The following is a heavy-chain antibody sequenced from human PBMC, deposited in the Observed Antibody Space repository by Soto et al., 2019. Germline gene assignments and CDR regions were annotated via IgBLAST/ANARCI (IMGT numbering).Heavy chain of an antibody. CDR3: ARDVSIAGTRWFDP. CDR1: GYTFTNYA. V-gene: IGHV1-3*01. J-gene: IGHJ5*02. Sequence: QVRLVQSGADVRKPGASVRVSCKASGYTFTNYAIHWVRQAPGQRLEWLGWINAGNGNTKYSQKVQGRVTITRDTSTTTAYMEVSSLRSEDTAIYYCARDVSIAGTRWFDPWGQGTLVTVSS. D-gene: IGHD6-13*01. CDR2: INAGNGNT.